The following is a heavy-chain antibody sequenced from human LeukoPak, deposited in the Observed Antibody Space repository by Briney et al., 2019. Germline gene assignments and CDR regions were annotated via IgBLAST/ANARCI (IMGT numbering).Heavy chain of an antibody. V-gene: IGHV4-34*01. CDR2: INHSGST. J-gene: IGHJ6*03. CDR3: ARGLSDAITGYYYYYMDV. CDR1: GGSFSGYY. D-gene: IGHD2-8*01. Sequence: SETLSLTCAVYGGSFSGYYWSWIRQPPGKGLEWIGEINHSGSTNYNPSLKSRVTISVDTSKNQFSLKLSSVTAADTAVNYCARGLSDAITGYYYYYMDVWGKGTTVTVSS.